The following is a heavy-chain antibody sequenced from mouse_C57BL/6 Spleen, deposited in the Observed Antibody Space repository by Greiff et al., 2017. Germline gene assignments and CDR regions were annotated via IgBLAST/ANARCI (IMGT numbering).Heavy chain of an antibody. CDR2: ISSGSSTI. Sequence: EVQLVESGGGLVKPGGSLKLSCAASGFTFSDYGMHWVRQAPEKGLEWVAYISSGSSTIYYADTVKGRFTISRDNAKNTLFLQMTSLRSEDTAMYYCARAIYYYGSSSPFDYWGQGTTLTVSS. CDR3: ARAIYYYGSSSPFDY. J-gene: IGHJ2*01. D-gene: IGHD1-1*01. V-gene: IGHV5-17*01. CDR1: GFTFSDYG.